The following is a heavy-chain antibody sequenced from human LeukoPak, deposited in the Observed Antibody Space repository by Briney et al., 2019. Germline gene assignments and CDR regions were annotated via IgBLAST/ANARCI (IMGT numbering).Heavy chain of an antibody. V-gene: IGHV3-23*01. CDR3: AKDMFFFSSDWYMAGSAFDY. CDR2: ISGSGGST. J-gene: IGHJ4*02. Sequence: GGSLRLSCAASGFTFSSYGMSWVRQAPGKGLEWVSAISGSGGSTYYADSVKGRFTISRDNSKNTLYLQMNSLRAEDTAVYYCAKDMFFFSSDWYMAGSAFDYWGQGTLVTVSS. D-gene: IGHD6-19*01. CDR1: GFTFSSYG.